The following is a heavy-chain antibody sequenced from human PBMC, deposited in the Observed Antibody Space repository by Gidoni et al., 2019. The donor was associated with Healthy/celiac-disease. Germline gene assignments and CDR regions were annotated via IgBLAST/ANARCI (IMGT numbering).Heavy chain of an antibody. CDR1: GFTFSSYS. Sequence: EVQLVESGGGWVQPGGSLRLSCAASGFTFSSYSMNWVRQAPGKGLEWVSYISSSSSTIYYADSVKGRFTISRDNAKNSLYLQMNSLRDEDTAVYYCARDRYDILTGYHPADYWGQGTLVTVSS. V-gene: IGHV3-48*02. D-gene: IGHD3-9*01. CDR3: ARDRYDILTGYHPADY. J-gene: IGHJ4*02. CDR2: ISSSSSTI.